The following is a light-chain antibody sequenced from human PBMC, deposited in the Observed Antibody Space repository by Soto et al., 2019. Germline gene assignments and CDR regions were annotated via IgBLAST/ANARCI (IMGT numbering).Light chain of an antibody. J-gene: IGKJ1*01. V-gene: IGKV2-28*01. CDR3: MQGLQTPQT. Sequence: DIVMTQSPLSLPVTPGEPASISCRSSHSPLHSYGYNNLDWCLQKPGQSPQLLIFLGSNRASGVPDRFSGSGSGTEFTLKITRVEAEDVGVYYCMQGLQTPQTFGQGTKVDIK. CDR1: HSPLHSYGYNN. CDR2: LGS.